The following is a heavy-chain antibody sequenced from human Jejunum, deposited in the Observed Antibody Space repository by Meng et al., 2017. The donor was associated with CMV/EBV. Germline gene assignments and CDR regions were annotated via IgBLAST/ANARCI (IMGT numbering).Heavy chain of an antibody. V-gene: IGHV3-11*01. Sequence: FTFGDYYMTWIRQAPGKGLEWISYISSGSITIYYADSVKGRFTVSRDNAKNSLYLEMNDLRAEDTALYYCARDLGPRYSGSSSTFDYWGQGTLVTVSS. CDR1: FTFGDYY. D-gene: IGHD1-26*01. J-gene: IGHJ4*02. CDR3: ARDLGPRYSGSSSTFDY. CDR2: ISSGSITI.